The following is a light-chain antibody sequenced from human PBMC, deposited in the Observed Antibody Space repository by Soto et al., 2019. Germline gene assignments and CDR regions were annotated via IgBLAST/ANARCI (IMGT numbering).Light chain of an antibody. CDR3: KQYDDWLRLP. CDR2: GAS. J-gene: IGKJ4*01. Sequence: EIMMTPSPATLSGLPKERTTLSCRASLSVNIYLAWYQQKPGQAPRLLIFGASSRATGIPARFSGSGSGTGFNRTIGSLQSEDFAVDFGKQYDDWLRLPFGGGTKVDIK. V-gene: IGKV3D-15*01. CDR1: LSVNIY.